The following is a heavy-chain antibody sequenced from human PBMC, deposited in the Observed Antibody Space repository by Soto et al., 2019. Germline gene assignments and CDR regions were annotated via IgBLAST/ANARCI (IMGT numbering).Heavy chain of an antibody. V-gene: IGHV3-7*03. J-gene: IGHJ4*02. CDR3: ARATYSNAWYRFDL. CDR2: IKHDGSVQ. CDR1: GFTFSGYW. Sequence: GGSLRLSCEASGFTFSGYWMSWVRQAPGKGLGWVADIKHDGSVQYYVDSVKGRFTISRDNAKKLLYLQMNGLRAEDTALYYCARATYSNAWYRFDLWGQGTLVTVSS. D-gene: IGHD4-4*01.